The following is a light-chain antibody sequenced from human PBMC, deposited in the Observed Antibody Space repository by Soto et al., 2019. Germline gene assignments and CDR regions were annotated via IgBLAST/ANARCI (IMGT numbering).Light chain of an antibody. J-gene: IGLJ1*01. CDR2: EVN. CDR3: NSYADSNKFV. Sequence: SALTQPASLSGSPGQSITISCTGTSSDIGAYDYVSWFQQHPGKAPKLMISEVNNRPSGVSNRFSGSKSGNTASLTVSGLQAEDEADYYCNSYADSNKFVFGSGTKVTV. V-gene: IGLV2-14*01. CDR1: SSDIGAYDY.